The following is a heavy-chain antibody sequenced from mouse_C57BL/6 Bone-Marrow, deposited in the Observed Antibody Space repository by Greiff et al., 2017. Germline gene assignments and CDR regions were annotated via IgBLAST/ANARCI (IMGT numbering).Heavy chain of an antibody. Sequence: QVQLQQPGAELVKPGASVKVSCKASGYTFTSYWMHWVKQRPGQGLEWIGRIHPSDSDTNSNQKFKGKATLTVDKSSSTAYMQLSSLTSEDSAVYYCATYYYGSSSYAMDYWGQGTSVTVSS. CDR2: IHPSDSDT. J-gene: IGHJ4*01. CDR1: GYTFTSYW. D-gene: IGHD1-1*01. CDR3: ATYYYGSSSYAMDY. V-gene: IGHV1-74*01.